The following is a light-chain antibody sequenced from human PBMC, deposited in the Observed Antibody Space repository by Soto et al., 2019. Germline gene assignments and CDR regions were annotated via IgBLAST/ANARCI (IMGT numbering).Light chain of an antibody. CDR1: QSVDTF. CDR2: AAS. Sequence: EIVMTQSPATLSVSPGGRATLSCRASQSVDTFLAWYQQKPGQAPRLLIYAASTRATGIPARFSGSGSGTEFTLTISSLQSEDFAVYYCQQYSIWRTFGQGTKVDI. J-gene: IGKJ1*01. V-gene: IGKV3-15*01. CDR3: QQYSIWRT.